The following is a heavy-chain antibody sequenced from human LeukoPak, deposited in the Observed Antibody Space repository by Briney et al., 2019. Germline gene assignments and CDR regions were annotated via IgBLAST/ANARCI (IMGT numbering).Heavy chain of an antibody. D-gene: IGHD5-18*01. J-gene: IGHJ4*02. CDR1: GYTFTGYY. Sequence: ASVKVSCKASGYTFTGYYVHWVRQAPGQGLEWMGWINPSSGGTNYAQKFQGRVTMTGYTSISTVYMELSRLSSDDTAVYFCAGRPDTAMVPIFDYWGQGTLVTISS. V-gene: IGHV1-2*02. CDR2: INPSSGGT. CDR3: AGRPDTAMVPIFDY.